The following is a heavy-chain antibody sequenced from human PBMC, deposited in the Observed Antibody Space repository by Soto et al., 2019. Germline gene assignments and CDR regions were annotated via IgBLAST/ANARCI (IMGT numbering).Heavy chain of an antibody. D-gene: IGHD6-13*01. J-gene: IGHJ6*01. V-gene: IGHV3-30*03. Sequence: QVQLVESGGGVVQPGRPLRLSCAASGFTFNSYGMHWVRQAPGKGLEWVAAISYDGSNKYYADSVKGRFTISRDNSKNTLYLQMDSLRAEDTAVYYCARLTSGYTSSWYNGMDVW. CDR3: ARLTSGYTSSWYNGMDV. CDR2: ISYDGSNK. CDR1: GFTFNSYG.